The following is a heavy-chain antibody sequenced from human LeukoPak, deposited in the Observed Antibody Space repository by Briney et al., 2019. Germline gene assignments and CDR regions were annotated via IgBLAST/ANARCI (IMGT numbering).Heavy chain of an antibody. V-gene: IGHV3-74*03. CDR3: ARVGGPRINEFFHW. J-gene: IGHJ1*01. CDR1: GFTFSGVW. Sequence: PAGSLRLSSAASGFTFSGVWMHWVAQAPGQGRMWCSRINNDGTTTVYADSGKGRFTLSRDNTTNNLYLQRNSLTAEDTAVYYCARVGGPRINEFFHWWGQGTLVTVYS. D-gene: IGHD2-15*01. CDR2: INNDGTTT.